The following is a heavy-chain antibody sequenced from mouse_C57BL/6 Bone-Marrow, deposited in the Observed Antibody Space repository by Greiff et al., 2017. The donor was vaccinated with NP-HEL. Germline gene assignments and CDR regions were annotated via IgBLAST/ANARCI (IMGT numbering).Heavy chain of an antibody. CDR3: LRPPLDGYLAWFAY. Sequence: EVKLVESGGGLVQPKGSLKLSCAASGFSFNTYAMNWVRQAPGKGLEWVARIRSKSNNYATYYADSVKDRFTISRDDSESMLYLQMNNLKTEDTAMYYCLRPPLDGYLAWFAYWGQGTLVTVSA. CDR2: IRSKSNNYAT. D-gene: IGHD2-3*01. CDR1: GFSFNTYA. V-gene: IGHV10-1*01. J-gene: IGHJ3*01.